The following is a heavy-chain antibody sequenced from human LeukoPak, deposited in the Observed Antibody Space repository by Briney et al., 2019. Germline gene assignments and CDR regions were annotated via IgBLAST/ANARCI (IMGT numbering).Heavy chain of an antibody. V-gene: IGHV5-51*01. D-gene: IGHD4-17*01. CDR3: ARLVTTRYYYWYFDL. CDR2: IYPGDSDT. Sequence: GESLKISCQGSGYNFINYWIAWVRQMPEKGLEWMGIIYPGDSDTRYSPSFQGQVTISADKSISTAYLQWSSLKASDTAMYYCARLVTTRYYYWYFDLWGRGTLVTVSS. J-gene: IGHJ2*01. CDR1: GYNFINYW.